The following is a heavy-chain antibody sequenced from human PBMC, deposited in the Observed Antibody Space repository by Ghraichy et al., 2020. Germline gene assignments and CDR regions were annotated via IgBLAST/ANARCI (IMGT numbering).Heavy chain of an antibody. D-gene: IGHD5-18*01. Sequence: SCAASGFTFSNYAMSWVRQAPGKGLEWVSGISGSGAGTYYADSVKGRFTISRDNSKNTLYLQVNSLRAEDTAVYYCAKHSGYSYDTTFDYWGQGTLVTVSS. CDR1: GFTFSNYA. J-gene: IGHJ4*02. V-gene: IGHV3-23*01. CDR2: ISGSGAGT. CDR3: AKHSGYSYDTTFDY.